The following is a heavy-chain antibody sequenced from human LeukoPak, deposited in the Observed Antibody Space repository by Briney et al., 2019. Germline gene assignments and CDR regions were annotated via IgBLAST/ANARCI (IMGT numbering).Heavy chain of an antibody. Sequence: GGSLRLSCAAPGFTFSSHGFHWVRQAQGKGLEWVAVIWYDGSKKYYADSVKGRFTISRDDSKNTLYLQMNSLRADDTAVYHCARDLGSWDYWSCYFDPWGQGTLVTVSS. V-gene: IGHV3-33*01. D-gene: IGHD1-7*01. CDR1: GFTFSSHG. CDR2: IWYDGSKK. J-gene: IGHJ5*02. CDR3: ARDLGSWDYWSCYFDP.